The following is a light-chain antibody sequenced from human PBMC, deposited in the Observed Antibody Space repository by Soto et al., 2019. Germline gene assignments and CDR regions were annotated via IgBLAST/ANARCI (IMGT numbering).Light chain of an antibody. CDR3: QQYNNWPYT. CDR2: GAS. J-gene: IGKJ2*01. CDR1: QSVGSN. Sequence: EIVMTQSPATLSVSPGERATLSCRASQSVGSNLAWYQQKPGQAPRLLIYGASTRATGIPARFSGSGSGTEFTFTISSLQSEDFAVYYCQQYNNWPYTFGQGTKVDIK. V-gene: IGKV3-15*01.